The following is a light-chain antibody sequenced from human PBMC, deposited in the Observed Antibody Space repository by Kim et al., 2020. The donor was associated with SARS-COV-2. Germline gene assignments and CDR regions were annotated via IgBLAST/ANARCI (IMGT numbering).Light chain of an antibody. Sequence: GQSITISCTGTSSDVGAYNYVSWYQQHPGKAPKLMISDVTKRPSGVSNRFSGSKSANTASLTISGLQAEDEADYYCSSYTSSNTWVFGGGTQLTVL. CDR1: SSDVGAYNY. CDR2: DVT. V-gene: IGLV2-14*04. CDR3: SSYTSSNTWV. J-gene: IGLJ3*02.